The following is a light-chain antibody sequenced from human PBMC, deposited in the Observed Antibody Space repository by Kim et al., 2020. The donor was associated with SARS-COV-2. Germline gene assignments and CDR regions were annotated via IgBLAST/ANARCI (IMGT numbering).Light chain of an antibody. CDR3: QQFNSYYT. CDR2: EAS. Sequence: SASVGGRVTMTCRASQNINKWLAWYQQRPGKVPRLLIYEASILESGVPARFSGSGSGTEFTLTISSLQPDDFATYYCQQFNSYYTFGQGTKVDIK. J-gene: IGKJ2*01. V-gene: IGKV1-5*01. CDR1: QNINKW.